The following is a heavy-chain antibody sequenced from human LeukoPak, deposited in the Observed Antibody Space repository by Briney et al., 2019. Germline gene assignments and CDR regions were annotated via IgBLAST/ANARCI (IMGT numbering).Heavy chain of an antibody. D-gene: IGHD3-10*01. CDR1: GFTFRKYA. Sequence: PGGSLRLSCAGSGFTFRKYAMRWVRQAPGKGLACVSDIKGRFTISRDNSKRTLYSQMNSLRAEDTALYYCRFFGEPRDYWGQGVLVTVSS. CDR3: RFFGEPRDY. V-gene: IGHV3-23*01. CDR2: I. J-gene: IGHJ4*02.